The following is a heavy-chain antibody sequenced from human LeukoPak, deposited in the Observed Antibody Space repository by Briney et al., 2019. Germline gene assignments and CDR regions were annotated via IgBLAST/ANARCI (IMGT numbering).Heavy chain of an antibody. D-gene: IGHD2-15*01. J-gene: IGHJ4*02. CDR3: ALIAIDY. Sequence: ASVKVSCKASGYTFTSYDINWVRQATGQGLEWMGWMNPNSGNTNYAQKLQGRVTMTTDTSTSTAYMELRSLRSDDTAVYYCALIAIDYWGQGTLVTVSS. CDR1: GYTFTSYD. V-gene: IGHV1-18*01. CDR2: MNPNSGNT.